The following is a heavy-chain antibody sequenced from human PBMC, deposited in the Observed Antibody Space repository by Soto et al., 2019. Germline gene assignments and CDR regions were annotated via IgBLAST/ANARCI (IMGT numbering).Heavy chain of an antibody. J-gene: IGHJ6*03. CDR2: IYYSGST. V-gene: IGHV4-59*08. CDR3: ARRAPEGPRDYDILTGDYYYYYMDV. Sequence: SETLSLTCTVSGGSISSYYWSWIRQPPGKGLEWIGYIYYSGSTNYNPSLKSRVTISVDTSKNQFSLKLSSVTAADTAVYYCARRAPEGPRDYDILTGDYYYYYMDVWGKGTTVTVSS. D-gene: IGHD3-9*01. CDR1: GGSISSYY.